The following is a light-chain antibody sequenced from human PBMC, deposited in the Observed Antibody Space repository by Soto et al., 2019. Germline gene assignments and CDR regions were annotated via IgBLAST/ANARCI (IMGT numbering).Light chain of an antibody. Sequence: IVVTKCVGTRSLAPGERASLSCRVSQSVRNKVAWYQHKPGQTPRVIIYDTSTRAAGIPARFSGSGYGTYFTLTISSLQSEDFAVYYCQQYNIWRSHMFGQGTRLEIK. V-gene: IGKV3-15*01. CDR3: QQYNIWRSHM. CDR1: QSVRNK. J-gene: IGKJ5*01. CDR2: DTS.